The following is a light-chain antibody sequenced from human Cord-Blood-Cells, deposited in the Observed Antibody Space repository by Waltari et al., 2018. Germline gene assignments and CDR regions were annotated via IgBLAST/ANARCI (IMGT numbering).Light chain of an antibody. Sequence: QSVLTHPPSASGTPGQRVTISCSGRRSNIGSNYVYWYQQLPGTAPKLLIYRNNQRPSGVPDRFSGSKSGTSASLAISGLRSEDEADYYCAAWDDSLSGWVFGGVTKLTVL. CDR1: RSNIGSNY. V-gene: IGLV1-47*01. CDR3: AAWDDSLSGWV. CDR2: RNN. J-gene: IGLJ3*02.